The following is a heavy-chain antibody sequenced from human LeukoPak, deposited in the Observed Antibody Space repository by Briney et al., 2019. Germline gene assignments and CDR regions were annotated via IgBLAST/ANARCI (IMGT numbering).Heavy chain of an antibody. Sequence: GGSLRLSCVASGFTFSSYWMTWVRQAPGKGLEWVANIKQTGSEKYYVDSVKGRVTISRDNAKNSLYLQMNSLRAEDTAVYYCARDGGVSLDYWGQGTLVTVSS. J-gene: IGHJ4*02. V-gene: IGHV3-7*01. CDR3: ARDGGVSLDY. CDR2: IKQTGSEK. CDR1: GFTFSSYW. D-gene: IGHD3-16*01.